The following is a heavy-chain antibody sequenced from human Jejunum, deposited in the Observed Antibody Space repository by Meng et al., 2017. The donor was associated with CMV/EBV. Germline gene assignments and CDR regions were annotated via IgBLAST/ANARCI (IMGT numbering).Heavy chain of an antibody. D-gene: IGHD5-24*01. Sequence: VSGGSFSGDFWSWIRQPPGKGLEWIGEINQSGSTNYNPSLKSRVTISVDTSKNHFSLRLDSVTAADTAVYYCARVGGYRNNWFDPWGQGTLVTVSS. J-gene: IGHJ5*02. CDR3: ARVGGYRNNWFDP. CDR2: INQSGST. CDR1: GGSFSGDF. V-gene: IGHV4-34*01.